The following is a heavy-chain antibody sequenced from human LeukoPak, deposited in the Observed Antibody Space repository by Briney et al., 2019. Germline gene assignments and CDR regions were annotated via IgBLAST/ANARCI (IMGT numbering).Heavy chain of an antibody. CDR2: INHSGST. CDR1: GGSISSSNW. Sequence: PSETLSLTCAVSGGSISSSNWWSWVRQPPGKGLEWIGEINHSGSTNYNPSLKSRVTISVDTSKNQFSLKLSSVTAADTAVYYCALPYCSNGVCYTSYFDSWGQGTLVTVSS. J-gene: IGHJ4*02. CDR3: ALPYCSNGVCYTSYFDS. D-gene: IGHD2-8*01. V-gene: IGHV4-4*02.